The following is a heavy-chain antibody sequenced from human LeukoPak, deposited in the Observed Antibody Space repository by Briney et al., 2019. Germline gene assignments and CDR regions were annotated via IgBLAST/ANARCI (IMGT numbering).Heavy chain of an antibody. Sequence: PSETLSLTCAVYGGSFSGYYWSWIRQPPGKGLEWIGEINHSGSTHYNPSLKSRVTISVDTSKNQFSLKLSSVTAADTAVYYCASRSRCSSTSCRGLLNYWGQGTLVTVSS. CDR2: INHSGST. D-gene: IGHD2-2*01. CDR3: ASRSRCSSTSCRGLLNY. CDR1: GGSFSGYY. V-gene: IGHV4-34*01. J-gene: IGHJ4*02.